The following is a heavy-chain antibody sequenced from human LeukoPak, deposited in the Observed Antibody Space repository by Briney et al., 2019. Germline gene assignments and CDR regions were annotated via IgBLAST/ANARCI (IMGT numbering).Heavy chain of an antibody. CDR3: AKDRDYYDSSGLGS. Sequence: GGSLRLSCAASGFTFSIYAMSWVRQAPGKGLEWVSVISSGGGSTYYADSVKGRFTISRDNSKNTLSLQMNSLRAEDTALYYCAKDRDYYDSSGLGSWGQGTLVTVSS. V-gene: IGHV3-23*01. D-gene: IGHD3-22*01. J-gene: IGHJ5*02. CDR1: GFTFSIYA. CDR2: ISSGGGST.